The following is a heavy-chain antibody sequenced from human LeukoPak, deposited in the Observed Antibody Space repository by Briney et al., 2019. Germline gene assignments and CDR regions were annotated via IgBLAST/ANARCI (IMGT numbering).Heavy chain of an antibody. Sequence: PGGSLRLSCAASGFTFSSYGMHWVRQAPGKGLEWVAVISNDGSNKYYADSVKGRFTISRDNAKNSLYLQMNSLRAEDTAVYYCAELGITMIGGVWGKGTTVTISS. V-gene: IGHV3-30*18. CDR2: ISNDGSNK. CDR1: GFTFSSYG. J-gene: IGHJ6*04. D-gene: IGHD3-10*02. CDR3: AELGITMIGGV.